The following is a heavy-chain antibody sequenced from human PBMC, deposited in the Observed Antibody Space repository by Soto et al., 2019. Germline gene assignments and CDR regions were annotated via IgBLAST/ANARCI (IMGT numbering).Heavy chain of an antibody. CDR1: GFSISSYY. CDR3: ARETYYYDSSGYGMDV. CDR2: IYYNGNT. Sequence: TCTVSGFSISSYYLSWIRQPPGKGLEWIGYIYYNGNTNYAQKLQGRVTMTTDTSTSTAYMELRSLRSDDTAVYYCARETYYYDSSGYGMDVWGQGTTVNVSS. J-gene: IGHJ6*02. V-gene: IGHV1-18*04. D-gene: IGHD3-22*01.